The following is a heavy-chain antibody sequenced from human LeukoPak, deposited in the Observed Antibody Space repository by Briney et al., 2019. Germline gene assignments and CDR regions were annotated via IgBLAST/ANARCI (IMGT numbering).Heavy chain of an antibody. CDR2: IYSGGST. D-gene: IGHD3-10*01. V-gene: IGHV3-66*01. CDR1: GFTVSTNY. CDR3: ASVWFGELAFDY. Sequence: GGPLRLSCAASGFTVSTNYMSWVRQAPGKGLEWVSVIYSGGSTYYADSVKARFTISRDNSKNTLYLQMNSLRAEDTAVYYCASVWFGELAFDYWGQGALLTVSS. J-gene: IGHJ4*02.